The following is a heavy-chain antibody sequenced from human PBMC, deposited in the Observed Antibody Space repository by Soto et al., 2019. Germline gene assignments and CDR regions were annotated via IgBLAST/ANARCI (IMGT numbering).Heavy chain of an antibody. D-gene: IGHD3-22*01. V-gene: IGHV1-8*01. CDR1: GYTFPICD. CDR2: MNPNSGNT. J-gene: IGHJ4*01. CDR3: ARDYYDNSPITPSSGLNY. Sequence: ASGKVSRTAPGYTFPICDINWVRQATGQGLEWMRWMNPNSGNTGYAQTFQGRVTMTRNTSISTAYMELSSLRSEDTAVYYSARDYYDNSPITPSSGLNYWGHGTPFTVSS.